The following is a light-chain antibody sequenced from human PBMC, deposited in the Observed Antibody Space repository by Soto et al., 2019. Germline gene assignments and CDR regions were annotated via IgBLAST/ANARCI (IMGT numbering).Light chain of an antibody. Sequence: QSFQSEHASVCGSPGQSITISCAGTSSDVGSYNLVSWYQQHPGKAPKLMIYEGSKRPSGVSNRFSGSKSGNTASLTISGLQAEDEADYYCCSYAGRGDVFGPGTKVTVL. J-gene: IGLJ1*01. CDR3: CSYAGRGDV. V-gene: IGLV2-23*01. CDR1: SSDVGSYNL. CDR2: EGS.